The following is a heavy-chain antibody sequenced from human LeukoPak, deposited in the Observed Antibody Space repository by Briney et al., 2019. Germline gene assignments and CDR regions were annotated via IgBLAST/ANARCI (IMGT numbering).Heavy chain of an antibody. J-gene: IGHJ4*02. V-gene: IGHV3-15*01. CDR3: TTSNYYYDSNAWY. CDR1: GFTFSRYS. Sequence: GGSLRLSCAASGFTFSRYSMIWVRQAPGKGLEWVGRIKSKIDGGAIEYAAPVQGTFTISRDDSKNTLYLQMNSLKIEDTAVYFCTTSNYYYDSNAWYWGQGALVTVSS. CDR2: IKSKIDGGAI. D-gene: IGHD3-22*01.